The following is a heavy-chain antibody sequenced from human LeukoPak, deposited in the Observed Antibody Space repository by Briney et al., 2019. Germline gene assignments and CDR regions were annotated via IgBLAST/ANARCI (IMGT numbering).Heavy chain of an antibody. CDR1: GFTVSSNY. CDR2: IYSGGST. V-gene: IGHV3-53*01. CDR3: ARIDSSGYITPRDAFDI. Sequence: GGSLRLSCAASGFTVSSNYMSWVRQAPGKGLEWVSVIYSGGSTYYADSVKGRFTISRDNSKNTLYLQMNSLRAEDTAVYYCARIDSSGYITPRDAFDIWGQGTMVTVSS. D-gene: IGHD3-22*01. J-gene: IGHJ3*02.